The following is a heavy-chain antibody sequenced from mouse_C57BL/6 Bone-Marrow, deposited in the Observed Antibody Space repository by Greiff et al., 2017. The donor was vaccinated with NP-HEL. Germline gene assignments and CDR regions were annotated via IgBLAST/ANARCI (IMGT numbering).Heavy chain of an antibody. CDR2: ISDGGSYT. V-gene: IGHV5-4*03. Sequence: EVMLVESGGGLVKPGGSLKLSCAASGFTFSSYAMSWVRQTPEKRLEWVATISDGGSYTYYPDNVKGRFTISRDNATNNLYLQMSHLKSEDTAMYYCARHYSSSYWYFDVWGTGTTVTVSS. J-gene: IGHJ1*03. D-gene: IGHD1-1*01. CDR1: GFTFSSYA. CDR3: ARHYSSSYWYFDV.